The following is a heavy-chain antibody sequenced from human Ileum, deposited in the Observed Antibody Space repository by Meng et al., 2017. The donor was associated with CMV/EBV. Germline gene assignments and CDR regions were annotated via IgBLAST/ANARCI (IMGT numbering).Heavy chain of an antibody. CDR1: FNTYA. Sequence: FNTYALSWVRQAPGPGLEWVASIGGTGAITYSADSVKGRFTISRDNSKNTLYLQMNNLRAEDTALYYCAKDMAYGGQGTLVTVSS. V-gene: IGHV3-23*01. CDR3: AKDMAY. CDR2: IGGTGAIT. D-gene: IGHD3-16*01. J-gene: IGHJ4*02.